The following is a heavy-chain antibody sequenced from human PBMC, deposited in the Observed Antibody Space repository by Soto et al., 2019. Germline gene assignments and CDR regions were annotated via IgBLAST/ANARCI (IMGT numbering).Heavy chain of an antibody. V-gene: IGHV3-53*04. CDR3: ARSGQKLRSSAFDI. J-gene: IGHJ3*02. D-gene: IGHD3-10*02. CDR1: GFTVSSNY. Sequence: GGSLRLSCAASGFTVSSNYMSWVRQAPGKGLEWVSVIYSGGSTYYADSVKGRFTISRHNSKNTLYLQMNSLRAEDTAVYYCARSGQKLRSSAFDIWGQGTMVTVSS. CDR2: IYSGGST.